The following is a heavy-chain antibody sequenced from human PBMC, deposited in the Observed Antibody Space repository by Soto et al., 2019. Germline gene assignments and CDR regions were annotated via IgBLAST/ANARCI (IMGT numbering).Heavy chain of an antibody. Sequence: GGSLRLSCAASGFTFSSYGMHWVRQAPGKGLEWVAVISYDGSNKYYADSVKGRFTISRDNSKNTLYLQMNSLRAEDTAVYYCAKDAVVGYSRAYYFDYWGQGTLVTVSS. CDR2: ISYDGSNK. J-gene: IGHJ4*02. D-gene: IGHD6-13*01. CDR1: GFTFSSYG. CDR3: AKDAVVGYSRAYYFDY. V-gene: IGHV3-30*18.